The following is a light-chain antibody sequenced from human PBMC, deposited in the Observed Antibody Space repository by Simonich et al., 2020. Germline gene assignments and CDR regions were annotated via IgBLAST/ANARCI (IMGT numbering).Light chain of an antibody. CDR3: QQLNSYPIT. V-gene: IGKV1-9*01. CDR1: QGISSY. Sequence: DIQLTQSPSFLSASVGDRVTITCPANQGISSYLAWSHQKPGKAPKLLIYAASTLQSGVPSRFSGSGSGTEFTLTISSLQPEDFATYYCQQLNSYPITFGQGTRLEIK. J-gene: IGKJ5*01. CDR2: AAS.